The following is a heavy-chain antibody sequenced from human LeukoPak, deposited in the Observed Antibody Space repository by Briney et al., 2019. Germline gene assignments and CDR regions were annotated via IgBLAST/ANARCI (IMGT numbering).Heavy chain of an antibody. J-gene: IGHJ4*02. Sequence: SETLSLTCTISGGSVSDHYWSWIRQSPGKGLECIGYIDFTGSTTYNPSLKSRVSMSVDTSKNQFSLKLSSVTAADTAVYYCARGRKYTSGYRVTELGSGYSDYWGQGTLVTVSS. CDR3: ARGRKYTSGYRVTELGSGYSDY. CDR1: GGSVSDHY. V-gene: IGHV4-59*02. D-gene: IGHD5-18*01. CDR2: IDFTGST.